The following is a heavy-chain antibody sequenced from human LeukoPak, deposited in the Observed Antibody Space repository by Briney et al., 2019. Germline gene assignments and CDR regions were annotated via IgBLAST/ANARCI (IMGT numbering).Heavy chain of an antibody. Sequence: GGSLRLSCAASGFTFSSYAMHWVRQAPGKGLEWVAVISYDGSNKYYADSVKGRFTISRDNSKNTLYLQMNSLGAEDTAVYYCALDGASSGYPDYWGQGTLVTVSS. J-gene: IGHJ4*02. V-gene: IGHV3-30*04. CDR2: ISYDGSNK. CDR1: GFTFSSYA. D-gene: IGHD3-22*01. CDR3: ALDGASSGYPDY.